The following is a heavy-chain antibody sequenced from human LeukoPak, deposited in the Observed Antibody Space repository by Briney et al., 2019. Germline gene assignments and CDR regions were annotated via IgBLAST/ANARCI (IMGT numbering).Heavy chain of an antibody. D-gene: IGHD1-7*01. CDR1: GYTFTGYY. V-gene: IGHV1-2*02. CDR3: ARDPNWNYVMLTR. Sequence: GASVKVSCKASGYTFTGYYMHWVRQAPGQGLEWMGWINPNSGGTNYAQKFQGRVTMTRDTSISTAYMELSRLRSGDTAVYYCARDPNWNYVMLTRWGQGTLVTVSS. CDR2: INPNSGGT. J-gene: IGHJ4*02.